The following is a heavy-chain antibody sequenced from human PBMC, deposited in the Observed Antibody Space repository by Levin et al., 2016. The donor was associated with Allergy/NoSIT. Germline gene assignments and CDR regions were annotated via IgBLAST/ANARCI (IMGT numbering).Heavy chain of an antibody. CDR2: INAGNGNT. J-gene: IGHJ4*02. V-gene: IGHV1-3*01. CDR1: GYTFTSCA. D-gene: IGHD6-19*01. CDR3: ARDRSSGWYGY. Sequence: ASVKVSCKASGYTFTSCAMHWVRQAPGQRLEWMGWINAGNGNTKYSQKFQGRVTITRDTSASTAYMELSSLRSEDTAVYYCARDRSSGWYGYWGQGTLVTVSS.